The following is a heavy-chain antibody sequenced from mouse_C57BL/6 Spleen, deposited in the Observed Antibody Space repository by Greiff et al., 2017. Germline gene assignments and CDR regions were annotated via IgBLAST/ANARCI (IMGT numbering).Heavy chain of an antibody. CDR1: GFSLTSYG. Sequence: VKLVESGPGLVQPSQSLSITCTVSGFSLTSYGVHWVRQSPGKGLEWLGVIWRGGSTDYNAAFMSRLSITKDNSKSQVFFKMNSLQADDTAIYYCAKKDYYGCDDGEFAYWGQGTLVTVSA. V-gene: IGHV2-5*01. CDR2: IWRGGST. J-gene: IGHJ3*01. D-gene: IGHD2-2*01. CDR3: AKKDYYGCDDGEFAY.